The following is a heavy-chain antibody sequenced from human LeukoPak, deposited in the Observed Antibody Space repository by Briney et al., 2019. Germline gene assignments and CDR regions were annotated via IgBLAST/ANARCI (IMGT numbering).Heavy chain of an antibody. CDR3: AKGSSSGWPYYFDY. D-gene: IGHD6-19*01. J-gene: IGHJ4*02. Sequence: GGTLRLSCAASGFTFSSYGMSWVRQAPGKGLEWVSAISGSGGSTYYADSVKGRFTISRDNSKNTLYLQMNSPRAEDTAVYYCAKGSSSGWPYYFDYWGQGTLVTVSS. V-gene: IGHV3-23*01. CDR2: ISGSGGST. CDR1: GFTFSSYG.